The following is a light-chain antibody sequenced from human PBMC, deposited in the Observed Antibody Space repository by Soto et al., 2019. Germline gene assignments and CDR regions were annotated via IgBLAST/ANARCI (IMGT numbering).Light chain of an antibody. J-gene: IGKJ3*01. CDR2: DAS. CDR3: QPRSNWLFT. V-gene: IGKV3-11*01. Sequence: EIVLTQSPATLSLSPGERATLSCRASQSVSSYLAWYQQKPGQAPRLLIYDASNRATGIPDRFSGSGSGTDFTLTISSLEPEDFAVYYCQPRSNWLFTFGPGTKVDIK. CDR1: QSVSSY.